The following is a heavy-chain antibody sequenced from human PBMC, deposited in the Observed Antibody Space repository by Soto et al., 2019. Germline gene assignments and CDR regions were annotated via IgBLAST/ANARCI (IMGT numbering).Heavy chain of an antibody. V-gene: IGHV1-8*01. J-gene: IGHJ6*02. Sequence: QVQLVQSGAEVKKPGASVKVSCKASGYTFTSYDINWVRQATGQGLEWMGWMNPNSGNTGYAQKFQGRVTLTXNXAISTAYMELSSLRSEDTAVYYCARRGYSSSWYYYYYYGMDGWGQGTTVTVSS. CDR1: GYTFTSYD. CDR3: ARRGYSSSWYYYYYYGMDG. D-gene: IGHD6-13*01. CDR2: MNPNSGNT.